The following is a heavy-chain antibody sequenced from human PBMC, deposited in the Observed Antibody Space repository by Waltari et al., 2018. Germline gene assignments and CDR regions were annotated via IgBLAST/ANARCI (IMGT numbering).Heavy chain of an antibody. CDR2: ISSRSTYI. V-gene: IGHV3-21*01. Sequence: EVQLVESGGGLVKPGGSLRLSCAASGFTFSNYSMNWVRQGPGKGLEWVSSISSRSTYIDYTDSVKGRFTISRDNAKNSLYLQMNSLRAEDTAVYYCARDGSYWGQGTLVTVSS. CDR1: GFTFSNYS. J-gene: IGHJ4*02. CDR3: ARDGSY.